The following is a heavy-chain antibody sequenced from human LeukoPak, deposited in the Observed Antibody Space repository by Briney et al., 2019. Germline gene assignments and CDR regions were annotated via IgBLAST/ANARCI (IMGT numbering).Heavy chain of an antibody. V-gene: IGHV1-18*01. CDR2: ISAYNGDT. J-gene: IGHJ4*02. Sequence: ASLKVSCTASGFTFNRYGISWVRQAPGQGLEWMGWISAYNGDTNYAQKFQGRVTMTTDTSTSTAYMELRSLISDDTAVYYCARDPSNTRGRYAYFDYWGQGTLVTVSS. CDR1: GFTFNRYG. CDR3: ARDPSNTRGRYAYFDY. D-gene: IGHD2-2*02.